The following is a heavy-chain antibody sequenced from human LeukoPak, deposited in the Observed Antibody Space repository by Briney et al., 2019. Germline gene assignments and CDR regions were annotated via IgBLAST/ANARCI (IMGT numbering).Heavy chain of an antibody. D-gene: IGHD3-22*01. CDR1: GGSISSYY. J-gene: IGHJ4*02. CDR2: IYHSGST. V-gene: IGHV4-38-2*02. CDR3: ARVTGYMIEDYFDY. Sequence: SETLSLTCTVSGGSISSYYWGWIRQPPGKGLEWIGSIYHSGSTYYNPSLKSRVTISVDTSKNQFSLKLSSVTAADTAVYYCARVTGYMIEDYFDYWGQGILVSVSS.